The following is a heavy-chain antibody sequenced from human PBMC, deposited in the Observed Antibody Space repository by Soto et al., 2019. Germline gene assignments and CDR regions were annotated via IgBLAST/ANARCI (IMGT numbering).Heavy chain of an antibody. CDR1: GYTFTGYY. Sequence: ASVKVSCKASGYTFTGYYMHWVRQAPGQGLEWMGWINPNSGGTNYAQKFQGRVTMTRDTSISTAYMELSRLRSDDTAVYYCARDPNIVLMVYATWFDPWGQGTLVTVSS. D-gene: IGHD2-8*01. V-gene: IGHV1-2*02. J-gene: IGHJ5*02. CDR3: ARDPNIVLMVYATWFDP. CDR2: INPNSGGT.